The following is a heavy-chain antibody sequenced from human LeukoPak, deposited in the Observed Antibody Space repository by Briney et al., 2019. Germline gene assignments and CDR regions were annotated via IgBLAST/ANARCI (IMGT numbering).Heavy chain of an antibody. CDR2: ISYDGSNK. V-gene: IGHV3-30*18. J-gene: IGHJ3*02. CDR3: AKDHGGIAI. D-gene: IGHD6-13*01. CDR1: GFTFSSYG. Sequence: PGRSLRLSCAASGFTFSSYGMHWVRQAPGTGLEWVAVISYDGSNKYYADSVKGRFTISRDNFKNTLYLQMNSLRAEDTAVYYCAKDHGGIAIWGQGTMVTVSS.